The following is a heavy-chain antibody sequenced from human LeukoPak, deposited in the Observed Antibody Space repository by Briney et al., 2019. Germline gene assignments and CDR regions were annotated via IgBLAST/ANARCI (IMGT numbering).Heavy chain of an antibody. CDR1: GFTFTSSA. J-gene: IGHJ4*02. Sequence: SVKVSCKASGFTFTSSAMQWVRQARGQRLEWIGWIVVGSGNTNYAQKFQERVTITRDMSTSTAYMELSSLRSEDTAVYYCARGGGYGGTSGYFDYWGQGTLVTVSS. CDR3: ARGGGYGGTSGYFDY. V-gene: IGHV1-58*02. CDR2: IVVGSGNT. D-gene: IGHD4-23*01.